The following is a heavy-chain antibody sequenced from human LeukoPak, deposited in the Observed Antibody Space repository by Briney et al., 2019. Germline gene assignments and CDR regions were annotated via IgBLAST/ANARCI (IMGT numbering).Heavy chain of an antibody. V-gene: IGHV4-59*01. CDR3: ARRAVARGVGYFDL. CDR1: GGSISTYY. D-gene: IGHD6-19*01. Sequence: PSETLSLTCTVSGGSISTYYWSWIRQPPGKGLEWIGYIYYSGSTNYNSSLKSRVTISVDTSKNQFSLKLSSVTAVDTAVYYCARRAVARGVGYFDLWGRGTLVTVSS. J-gene: IGHJ2*01. CDR2: IYYSGST.